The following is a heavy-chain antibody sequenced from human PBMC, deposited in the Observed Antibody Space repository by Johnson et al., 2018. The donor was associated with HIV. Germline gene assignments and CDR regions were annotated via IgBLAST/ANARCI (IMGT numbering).Heavy chain of an antibody. CDR1: GFTFSNAW. CDR2: IKSKTDGGTT. V-gene: IGHV3-15*01. CDR3: TTGDCSGGSCHAFDI. J-gene: IGHJ3*02. Sequence: VQLVESGGGLVKPGGSLRLSCAASGFTFSNAWMSWVRQAPGKGLEWVGRIKSKTDGGTTDYAAPVKGRFTISRDDSINTVYLQMNSLKSEDMAVYYCTTGDCSGGSCHAFDIWGQGTMVTVSS. D-gene: IGHD2-15*01.